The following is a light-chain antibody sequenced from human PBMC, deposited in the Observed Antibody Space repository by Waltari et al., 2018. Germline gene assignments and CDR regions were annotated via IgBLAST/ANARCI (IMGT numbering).Light chain of an antibody. V-gene: IGLV4-69*01. Sequence: QLILTQSPSSSASLGASVKLTCTLSSGHSSNVIAWLQQQPEKGPRFLMKVNSDGSHRKGDESPDRFSGSSAGAGRYLSISSLQSEDEADYFCQTGGHGTWVFGGGTKLTVL. J-gene: IGLJ3*02. CDR3: QTGGHGTWV. CDR1: SGHSSNV. CDR2: VNSDGSH.